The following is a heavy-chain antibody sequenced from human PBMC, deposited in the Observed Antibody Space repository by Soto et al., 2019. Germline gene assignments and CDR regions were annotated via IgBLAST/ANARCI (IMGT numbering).Heavy chain of an antibody. V-gene: IGHV3-23*01. Sequence: GGSLRLSCAASGFTFNTYAMTWVRQAPGKGLEWVSTVTNDGAGTQYADSVKGRFAISRDNSKNTLYLQMSSLRAEDTAIYYCAKDIKTYSGYDYAFDYWGLGTLVTVSS. J-gene: IGHJ4*02. CDR3: AKDIKTYSGYDYAFDY. CDR1: GFTFNTYA. CDR2: VTNDGAGT. D-gene: IGHD5-12*01.